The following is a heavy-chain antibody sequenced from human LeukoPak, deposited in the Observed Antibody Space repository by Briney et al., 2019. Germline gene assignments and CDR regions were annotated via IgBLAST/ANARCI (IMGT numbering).Heavy chain of an antibody. CDR2: INPNSGGT. Sequence: ASVKVSCKASGYTFTGYYMHWVRQAPGQGLEWMGWINPNSGGTNYAQKFQGRVTMTRDTSISTAYMELSRLRSDDTAVYYCARGMYYYDSSGSGPDYWGQGTLVTVSS. V-gene: IGHV1-2*02. J-gene: IGHJ4*02. CDR3: ARGMYYYDSSGSGPDY. CDR1: GYTFTGYY. D-gene: IGHD3-22*01.